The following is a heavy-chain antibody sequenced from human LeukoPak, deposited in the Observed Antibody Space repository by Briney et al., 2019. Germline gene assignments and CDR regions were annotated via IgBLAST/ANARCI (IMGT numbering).Heavy chain of an antibody. J-gene: IGHJ4*02. Sequence: GGSLRLSCAASGFTFSRYAMRWVRQAPGKGLEWMAVISYDGNQNYYADSVKGRFTISRDSSKSTLYLQMNSLRVDDTAVYYCARDESLDYWGQGTLVTVSS. CDR2: ISYDGNQN. CDR3: ARDESLDY. V-gene: IGHV3-30*01. CDR1: GFTFSRYA.